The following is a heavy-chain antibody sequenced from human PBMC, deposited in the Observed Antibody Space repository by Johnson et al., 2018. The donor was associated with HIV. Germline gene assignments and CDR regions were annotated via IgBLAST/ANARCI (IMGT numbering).Heavy chain of an antibody. Sequence: VQLVESGGGLVQPGGSQRLSCAASGITFSSYDMHWVRQATGKGLEWVSAIGTAGDTYYADSVKGRFTISRENAKNSLYLQMNSLRAGDTAVYYCARGDYGDYLNAFDIWGQGTMVTVSS. CDR1: GITFSSYD. CDR2: IGTAGDT. D-gene: IGHD4-17*01. J-gene: IGHJ3*02. CDR3: ARGDYGDYLNAFDI. V-gene: IGHV3-13*01.